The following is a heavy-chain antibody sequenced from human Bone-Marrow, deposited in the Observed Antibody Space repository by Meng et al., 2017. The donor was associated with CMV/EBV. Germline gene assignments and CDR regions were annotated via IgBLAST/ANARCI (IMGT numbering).Heavy chain of an antibody. CDR3: ARELGDSSSWDYYFYYGMDV. CDR1: GFTISSYS. J-gene: IGHJ6*02. CDR2: ISSSNNYI. V-gene: IGHV3-21*01. D-gene: IGHD6-13*01. Sequence: GESLKISCAASGFTISSYSMNWVRQAPGKGLEWVSSISSSNNYIYYADSMKGRFTISRDNAKNSLYLQMNSLRAEDTAVYYCARELGDSSSWDYYFYYGMDVWRQGTTVTVSS.